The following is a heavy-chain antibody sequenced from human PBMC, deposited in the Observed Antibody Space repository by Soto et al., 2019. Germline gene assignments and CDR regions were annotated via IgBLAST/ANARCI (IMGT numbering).Heavy chain of an antibody. V-gene: IGHV5-51*01. CDR1: GYSFTSYW. CDR2: IYPGDSDT. CDR3: ARYTGQSAAAGSHYYYYGMDV. J-gene: IGHJ6*02. Sequence: PGESLKISCKGSGYSFTSYWIGWVRQMPGKGLEWMGIIYPGDSDTRYSPSFQGHVTISADKSISTAYLQWSSLKASDTAMYYCARYTGQSAAAGSHYYYYGMDVWGQGTTVTVSS. D-gene: IGHD6-13*01.